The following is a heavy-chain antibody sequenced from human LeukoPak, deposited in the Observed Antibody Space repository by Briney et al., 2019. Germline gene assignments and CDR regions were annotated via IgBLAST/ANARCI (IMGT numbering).Heavy chain of an antibody. CDR2: IYSGGNT. V-gene: IGHV3-66*01. J-gene: IGHJ3*02. CDR1: GFTVSSNF. Sequence: PVGSLRLSCAASGFTVSSNFMSWVRQAPGKGLEWVSVIYSGGNTYYADYVKGRFTISRDNSKNTLYLQMNSLRAEDTAVYHCARDRLPPLGAFDIWGQGTMVTVSS. CDR3: ARDRLPPLGAFDI. D-gene: IGHD3-16*01.